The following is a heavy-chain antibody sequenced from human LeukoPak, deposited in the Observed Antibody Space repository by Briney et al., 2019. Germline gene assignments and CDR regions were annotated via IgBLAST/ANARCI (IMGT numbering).Heavy chain of an antibody. CDR3: AEREGNDYVWGSYQT. CDR2: ISGSGGST. J-gene: IGHJ5*02. D-gene: IGHD3-16*02. V-gene: IGHV3-23*01. Sequence: GGSLRLSCAAPGFTFSSYAMSWVRQAPGKGLEWVSAISGSGGSTYYADSVKGRFTISRDNSKNTLYLQMNSLRAEDTAVYYCAEREGNDYVWGSYQTWGQGTLVTVSS. CDR1: GFTFSSYA.